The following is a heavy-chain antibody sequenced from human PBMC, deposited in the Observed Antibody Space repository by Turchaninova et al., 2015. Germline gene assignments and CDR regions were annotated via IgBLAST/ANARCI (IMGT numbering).Heavy chain of an antibody. CDR3: ARGYWNFDL. Sequence: QLVESGGGLVQPGGSRRLSCTDSGFSFSRYWMRWVRQAPGKGLEWVANIKQDGSEKDYADSVKGRFTISRDNAKNSLYLQMNRLRVGDTGVYYCARGYWNFDLWGRGTLVTASS. CDR1: GFSFSRYW. CDR2: IKQDGSEK. V-gene: IGHV3-7*01. J-gene: IGHJ2*01.